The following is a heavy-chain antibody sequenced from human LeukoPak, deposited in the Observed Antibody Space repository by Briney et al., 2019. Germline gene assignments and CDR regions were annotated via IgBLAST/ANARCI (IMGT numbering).Heavy chain of an antibody. CDR2: IKSKTDGGTT. J-gene: IGHJ6*03. Sequence: GGSLRLSCAAPGFTFSNAWMSWVRQAPGKGLEWVGRIKSKTDGGTTDYAAPVKGRFTISRDDSKNTLYLQMNSLKTEDTAVYYCTTVVAAPYYYYYYMDVWGKGTTVTVSS. CDR3: TTVVAAPYYYYYYMDV. D-gene: IGHD6-19*01. CDR1: GFTFSNAW. V-gene: IGHV3-15*01.